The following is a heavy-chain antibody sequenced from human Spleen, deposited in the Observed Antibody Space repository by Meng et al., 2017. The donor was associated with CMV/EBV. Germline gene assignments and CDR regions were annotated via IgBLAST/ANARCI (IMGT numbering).Heavy chain of an antibody. Sequence: GESLKISCAASGFTFSSYGMHWVRQAPGKGLEWMTFIRYDGNNKYYADSVKGRFTISRDNSKNTLYLQMNSLRAEDTAVYYCAKEYFGADYWGQGTLVTVSS. CDR3: AKEYFGADY. J-gene: IGHJ4*02. CDR1: GFTFSSYG. D-gene: IGHD3-9*01. CDR2: IRYDGNNK. V-gene: IGHV3-30*02.